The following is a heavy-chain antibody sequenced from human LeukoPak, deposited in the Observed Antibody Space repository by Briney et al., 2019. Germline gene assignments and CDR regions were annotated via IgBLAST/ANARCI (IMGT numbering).Heavy chain of an antibody. Sequence: GGSLRLSCAASGFTFSSYSMNWVRQAPGKGLEWVSSISSSSSYIYYADSVKGRFTISRDNAKNSLYLQMNSLRAEDTAVYYCAREHTWIQLWLADAFDIWGQGTMVTVSS. CDR1: GFTFSSYS. D-gene: IGHD5-18*01. J-gene: IGHJ3*02. CDR2: ISSSSSYI. V-gene: IGHV3-21*01. CDR3: AREHTWIQLWLADAFDI.